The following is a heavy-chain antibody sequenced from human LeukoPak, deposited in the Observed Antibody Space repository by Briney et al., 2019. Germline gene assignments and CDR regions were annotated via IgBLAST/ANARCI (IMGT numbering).Heavy chain of an antibody. CDR3: ARMGNRRWFDP. CDR1: GGSISSGGYY. Sequence: SQTLSLACTVSGGSISSGGYYWSWIRQHPGKGLEWIGYIYYSGSTYYNPSLKSRVTISVDTSKNQFSLKLSSVTAADTAVYYCARMGNRRWFDPWGQGTLVTVSS. D-gene: IGHD7-27*01. CDR2: IYYSGST. V-gene: IGHV4-31*03. J-gene: IGHJ5*02.